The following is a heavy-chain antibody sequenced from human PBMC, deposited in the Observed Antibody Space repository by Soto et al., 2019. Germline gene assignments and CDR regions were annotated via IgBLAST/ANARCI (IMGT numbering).Heavy chain of an antibody. CDR2: INPNSGGT. V-gene: IGHV1-2*04. J-gene: IGHJ4*02. D-gene: IGHD2-8*02. Sequence: QVQLVQSGAEVKKPGASVKVSCKASGYTFTGYYMHWVRQAPGQGLEWMGWINPNSGGTNYAQKVQGWVTMPRDAALSPAYMDLRRLRSDDTAVYYRARGDPTWSDYWGQGTLVTVSS. CDR3: ARGDPTWSDY. CDR1: GYTFTGYY.